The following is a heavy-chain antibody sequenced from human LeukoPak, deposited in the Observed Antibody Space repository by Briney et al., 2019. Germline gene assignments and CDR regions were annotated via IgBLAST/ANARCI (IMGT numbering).Heavy chain of an antibody. CDR3: ARIFILSGFSSYFDH. V-gene: IGHV4-38-2*02. CDR2: IYLSGTT. D-gene: IGHD3-9*01. J-gene: IGHJ4*02. CDR1: GNSISSGHY. Sequence: SETLSLTCSVSGNSISSGHYWGWIRQTPGKGLEWSGSIYLSGTTYYNPSLKSRVTISVDTSKNQFSLKRSSVTAAHTAVSFCARIFILSGFSSYFDHWGQGTLVTVSS.